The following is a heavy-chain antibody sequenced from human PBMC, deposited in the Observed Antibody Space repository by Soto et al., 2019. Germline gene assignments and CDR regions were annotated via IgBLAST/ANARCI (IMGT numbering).Heavy chain of an antibody. D-gene: IGHD6-19*01. V-gene: IGHV3-23*01. CDR1: GFPFSHYA. J-gene: IGHJ4*02. Sequence: VQLLESGGGLVQPGGSVRLSCAASGFPFSHYAMTWVRQAPWKGLEWVSAISGNGADTKYADSVRGRFTISRDNSKDTVFLQMNSLSDDDTAVYYCGKERRGSGWFGCNFWGQGVLVTVSS. CDR3: GKERRGSGWFGCNF. CDR2: ISGNGADT.